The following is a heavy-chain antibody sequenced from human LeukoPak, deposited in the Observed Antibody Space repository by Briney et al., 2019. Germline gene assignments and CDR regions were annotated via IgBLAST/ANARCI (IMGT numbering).Heavy chain of an antibody. J-gene: IGHJ4*02. CDR2: ISAYKANT. CDR1: GFTFTSYG. CDR3: ARDLGQQLPEGIDY. D-gene: IGHD6-13*01. Sequence: ASVKVSCKASGFTFTSYGITWVRQAPGQGLEWIGRISAYKANTDYEQNLQGRVTMTTDTSTSTAYMELRSLTSDDTAVYYCARDLGQQLPEGIDYWGQGTLVTVSS. V-gene: IGHV1-18*01.